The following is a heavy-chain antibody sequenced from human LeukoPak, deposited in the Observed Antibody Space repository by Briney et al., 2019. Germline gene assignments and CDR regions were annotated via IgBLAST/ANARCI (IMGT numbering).Heavy chain of an antibody. CDR3: ARGPSDRYYYYMDV. CDR2: IIPIFGTA. V-gene: IGHV1-69*01. D-gene: IGHD2-2*01. Sequence: GASVKVSCKASGGTFSSYAISWVRQAPGQGLESMGGIIPIFGTANYAQKFQGRVTITADESTSTAYMELSSLRSEDTAVYYCARGPSDRYYYYMDVWGKGTTVTVSS. CDR1: GGTFSSYA. J-gene: IGHJ6*03.